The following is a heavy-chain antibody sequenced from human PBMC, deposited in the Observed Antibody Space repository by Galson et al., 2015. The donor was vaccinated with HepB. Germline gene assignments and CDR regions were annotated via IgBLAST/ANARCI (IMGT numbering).Heavy chain of an antibody. CDR3: VSGYSLGSSPWGYYFDY. CDR1: GFTFSNYW. V-gene: IGHV3-7*01. D-gene: IGHD7-27*01. Sequence: SLRLSCAASGFTFSNYWMTWVRQAPGKGLEWVANMNQDGNERYYVDSVRGRFTISRDNAKNSLRLQMDSLRAEDTAVYYCVSGYSLGSSPWGYYFDYWGQGTLVSVSA. CDR2: MNQDGNER. J-gene: IGHJ4*02.